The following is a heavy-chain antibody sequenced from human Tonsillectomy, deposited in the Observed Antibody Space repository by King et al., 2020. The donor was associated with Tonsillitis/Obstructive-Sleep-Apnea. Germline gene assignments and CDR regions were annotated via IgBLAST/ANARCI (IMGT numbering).Heavy chain of an antibody. D-gene: IGHD6-19*01. V-gene: IGHV4-31*03. J-gene: IGHJ2*01. CDR2: IHYSGST. Sequence: QVQLQESGPGLVKPSQTLSLTCSVSGGSISSGGYYWSWIRQHPGKGLEWIGYIHYSGSTYYNPSLKSRVNISVDTSKNQFSLKLSSVTAADTAVYYCARKEGSSGWHEHWYFELWGRGTLVTVSS. CDR1: GGSISSGGYY. CDR3: ARKEGSSGWHEHWYFEL.